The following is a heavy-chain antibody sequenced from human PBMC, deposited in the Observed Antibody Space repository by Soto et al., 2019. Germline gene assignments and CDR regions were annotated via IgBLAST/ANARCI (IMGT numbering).Heavy chain of an antibody. D-gene: IGHD3-10*01. J-gene: IGHJ4*02. V-gene: IGHV4-59*01. CDR3: ARAVRGVIKD. CDR1: GGSISSYY. Sequence: PSETLSLTXTVSGGSISSYYWSWIRQPPEKGLEWIGYIYYSGSTNYNPSLKSRVTISVDTSKNQFSLKLSSVTAADTAVYYCARAVRGVIKDWGQGTLVTVSS. CDR2: IYYSGST.